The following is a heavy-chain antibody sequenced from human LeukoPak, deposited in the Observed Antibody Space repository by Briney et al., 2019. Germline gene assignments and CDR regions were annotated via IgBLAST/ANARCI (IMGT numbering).Heavy chain of an antibody. CDR2: INHSGST. Sequence: SETLSLTCAVYGGSFSGYCWSWIRQPPGKGLEWIGEINHSGSTNYNPSLKSRVTISVDTSKNQFSLKLSSVTAADTAVYYCARGDRDGYNRWGQGTLVTVSS. CDR1: GGSFSGYC. J-gene: IGHJ4*02. V-gene: IGHV4-34*01. D-gene: IGHD5-24*01. CDR3: ARGDRDGYNR.